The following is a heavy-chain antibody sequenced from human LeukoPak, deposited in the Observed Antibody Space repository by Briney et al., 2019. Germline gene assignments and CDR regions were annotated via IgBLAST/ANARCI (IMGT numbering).Heavy chain of an antibody. V-gene: IGHV3-30*04. CDR2: VSYDESDK. Sequence: PGGSLRLSCAASGFTFSRNAMHWVRQAPGKGLEWVAVVSYDESDKYYADSVKGRFTISRDNSNNTLYLQMNSLRAEDTAVYYCARVVSLNYGFNGADFDYWGQGTLVTVSS. J-gene: IGHJ4*02. D-gene: IGHD3-10*01. CDR1: GFTFSRNA. CDR3: ARVVSLNYGFNGADFDY.